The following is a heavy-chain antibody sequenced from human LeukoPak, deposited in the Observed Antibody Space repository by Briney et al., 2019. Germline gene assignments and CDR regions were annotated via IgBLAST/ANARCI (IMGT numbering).Heavy chain of an antibody. Sequence: SETLSLTCVVSGGSVSSSKWWSWVRQPPGKGLEWIGQVYHDGGTKYNPSLKSRVTVLVDKSKNQFSLKLSSVTAADTAVYYCASSGSYPPHWFDPWGQGTLVTVSS. CDR1: GGSVSSSKW. CDR3: ASSGSYPPHWFDP. CDR2: VYHDGGT. D-gene: IGHD1-26*01. V-gene: IGHV4-4*02. J-gene: IGHJ5*02.